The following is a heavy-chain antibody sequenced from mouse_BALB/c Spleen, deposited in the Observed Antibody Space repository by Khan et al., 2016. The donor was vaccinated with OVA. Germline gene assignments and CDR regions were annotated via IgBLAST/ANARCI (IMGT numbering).Heavy chain of an antibody. V-gene: IGHV9-1*02. CDR2: INTYTGEP. CDR3: ARGAGYWYFDD. J-gene: IGHJ1*01. CDR1: GYTFTNYG. Sequence: QIQLVQSGPELKKPGETVKISCKASGYTFTNYGMNWVKQAPGKGLKWMGWINTYTGEPTYTDDFKGRFAFSLETSASTAYLKINNLKNWDMATYFCARGAGYWYFDDWGAGTTVTVSS.